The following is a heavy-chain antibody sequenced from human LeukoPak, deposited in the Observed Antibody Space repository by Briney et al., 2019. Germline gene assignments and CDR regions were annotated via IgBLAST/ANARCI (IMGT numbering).Heavy chain of an antibody. D-gene: IGHD3-10*01. V-gene: IGHV4-30-4*01. Sequence: PSETLSLTCTVSGGSISSGDYYWSWIPQPPGKGLEWIGYIYYSGGTYYNPSLKSRVTISVDTSKNQFSLKLSSVTAADTAVYYCARDITMVRGVGWFDPWGQGTLVTVSS. CDR1: GGSISSGDYY. CDR3: ARDITMVRGVGWFDP. CDR2: IYYSGGT. J-gene: IGHJ5*02.